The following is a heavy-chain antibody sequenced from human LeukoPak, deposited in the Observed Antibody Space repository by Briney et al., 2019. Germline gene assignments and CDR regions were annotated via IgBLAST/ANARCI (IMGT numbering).Heavy chain of an antibody. Sequence: GSLRLSCAASGFTVSSNYMSWVRQAPGKGLEWVSVIYSGGSTYYADSVKGRFTISRDNSKNTLYLQMNSLRAEDTAVYYCARDRGYGSGSQLFDPWGQGTLVTVSS. J-gene: IGHJ5*02. CDR3: ARDRGYGSGSQLFDP. CDR2: IYSGGST. V-gene: IGHV3-66*01. D-gene: IGHD3-10*01. CDR1: GFTVSSNY.